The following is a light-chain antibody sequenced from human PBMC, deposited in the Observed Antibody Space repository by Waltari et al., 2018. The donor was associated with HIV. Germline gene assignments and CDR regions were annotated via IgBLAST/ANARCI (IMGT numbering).Light chain of an antibody. CDR3: QQLKSYPHT. CDR2: DAS. J-gene: IGKJ4*01. V-gene: IGKV1-9*01. CDR1: QGISSS. Sequence: DIQLTQSPSFLSASVGDGLTITCRASQGISSSLAWYQQKPGKAPNLLILDASTLQVGVPSRFSGSGSGTEFTLTVDSLQPEDFATYYCQQLKSYPHTFGGGTRVEI.